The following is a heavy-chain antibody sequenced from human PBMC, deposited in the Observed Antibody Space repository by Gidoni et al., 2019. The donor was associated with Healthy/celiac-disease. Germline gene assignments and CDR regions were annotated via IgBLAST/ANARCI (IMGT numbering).Heavy chain of an antibody. CDR2: ISYDGSNK. D-gene: IGHD4-17*01. CDR3: ARAGGYGDYPDAFDI. J-gene: IGHJ3*02. V-gene: IGHV3-30-3*01. Sequence: LGWVAVISYDGSNKYYADSVKGRFTISRDNSKNTLYLQMNSLRAEDTAVYYCARAGGYGDYPDAFDIWGQGTMVTVSS.